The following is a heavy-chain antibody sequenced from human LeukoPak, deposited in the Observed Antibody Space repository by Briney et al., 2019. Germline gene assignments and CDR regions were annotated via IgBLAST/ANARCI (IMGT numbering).Heavy chain of an antibody. CDR1: GFTFSNFA. D-gene: IGHD3-22*01. V-gene: IGHV3-23*01. CDR2: ISGSGGNSGGNT. J-gene: IGHJ3*02. CDR3: ARDRDPGYNDSSGYRRVNAFDI. Sequence: GGSLRLSCAASGFTFSNFAMGWVRQAPGKGLEWVSNISGSGGNSGGNTYYADSVKGRFTISRDNSKNTLYLQMNSLRAEDTAVYYCARDRDPGYNDSSGYRRVNAFDIWGQGTTVTVSS.